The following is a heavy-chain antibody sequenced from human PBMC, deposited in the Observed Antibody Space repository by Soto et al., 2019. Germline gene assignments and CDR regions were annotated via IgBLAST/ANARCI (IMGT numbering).Heavy chain of an antibody. CDR2: ISYDGSNK. CDR3: ARVADGYFDY. J-gene: IGHJ4*02. Sequence: QVQLVESGGGVVQPGRSLRLSCAASGFTFSSYAMHWVRQAPGKGLEWVAVISYDGSNKYYADSVKGRFTISRDNSENTLYLQMNSLRAEDTAVYYYARVADGYFDYWGQGTLVTVSS. CDR1: GFTFSSYA. V-gene: IGHV3-30-3*01.